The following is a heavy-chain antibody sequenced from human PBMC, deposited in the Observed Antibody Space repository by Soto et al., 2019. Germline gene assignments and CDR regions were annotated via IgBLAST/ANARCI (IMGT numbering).Heavy chain of an antibody. V-gene: IGHV1-8*01. CDR1: GYTFTSYD. J-gene: IGHJ4*02. D-gene: IGHD2-2*01. CDR3: ARGSHWSSTRCYVFDY. CDR2: MNPNRGNT. Sequence: QVQLVQSGAEVKKPGASVKVSCKASGYTFTSYDINWVRQATGQGLEWLGWMNPNRGNTGYAQKFQGRVTMTRNTSISTAYMELSSLRSEDTAVYYWARGSHWSSTRCYVFDYWGQGTLVTVSS.